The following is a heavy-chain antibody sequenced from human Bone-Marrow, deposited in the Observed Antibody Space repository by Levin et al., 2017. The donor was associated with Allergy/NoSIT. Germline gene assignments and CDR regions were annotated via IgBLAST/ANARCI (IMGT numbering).Heavy chain of an antibody. CDR1: GGSISTSY. D-gene: IGHD5-12*01. CDR3: ARSIDGYSTYFDY. J-gene: IGHJ4*02. CDR2: IYYSGTT. V-gene: IGHV4-59*01. Sequence: PSETLSLTCTVSGGSISTSYWSWIRQPPGKGLEWIGYIYYSGTTTYNPSLKNRVTISAYPSKNQFSLKLSSVTAADTAMYYCARSIDGYSTYFDYWGQGTLVTVSS.